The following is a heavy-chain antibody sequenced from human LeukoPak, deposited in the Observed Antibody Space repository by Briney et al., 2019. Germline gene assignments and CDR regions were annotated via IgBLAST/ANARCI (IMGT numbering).Heavy chain of an antibody. CDR1: GFTFSNYA. Sequence: GRSLRLSCAASGFTFSNYAMHWVRQAPGKGLEWVAAVWDAGTNTHYADSVKGRVTISRDNSKNTVYLQMNSLRAEDTAVYYCTRAPIEAAGPFDFWGQGTLVTVSS. D-gene: IGHD6-13*01. CDR3: TRAPIEAAGPFDF. J-gene: IGHJ4*02. V-gene: IGHV3-33*01. CDR2: VWDAGTNT.